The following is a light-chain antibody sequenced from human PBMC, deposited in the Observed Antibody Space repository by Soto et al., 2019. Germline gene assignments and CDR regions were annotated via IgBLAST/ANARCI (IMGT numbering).Light chain of an antibody. CDR2: GAS. J-gene: IGKJ1*01. CDR1: QSVGGY. CDR3: QQYGGSPRT. Sequence: EIVLTQSPGTLSLSPGERATLSCRASQSVGGYLAWYQQKPGQAPRLLIYGASTRATGIPDRFSGSGSGTDFTLTISRLEPEDFAVYYCQQYGGSPRTFGQGTKVERK. V-gene: IGKV3-20*01.